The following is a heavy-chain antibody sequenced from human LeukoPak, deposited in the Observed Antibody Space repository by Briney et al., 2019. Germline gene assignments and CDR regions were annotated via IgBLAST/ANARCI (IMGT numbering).Heavy chain of an antibody. D-gene: IGHD6-13*01. CDR1: GYTFTSYA. V-gene: IGHV3-23*01. J-gene: IGHJ3*02. CDR3: AKHRSSWPDAFDI. CDR2: ISGSGGST. Sequence: GGSLRLSCAASGYTFTSYAMSWVRQAPGKGLEWVSAISGSGGSTNYADNVKGRFTISRDNSTNTPYMQLNSLRAEDTAVYYCAKHRSSWPDAFDIWGQGTMVTVSS.